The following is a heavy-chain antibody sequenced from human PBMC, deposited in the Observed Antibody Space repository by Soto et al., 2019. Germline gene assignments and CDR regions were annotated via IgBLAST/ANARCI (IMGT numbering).Heavy chain of an antibody. J-gene: IGHJ3*02. CDR2: ISAYNGNT. Sequence: ASVKVSCKASGYTFTSYVISWVRHAPGQGLEWMGWISAYNGNTNYAQKLQGRVTMTTDTSTSTAYMELRSLRSDDTAVYYCARGSSSWHNDDDAFDIWGQGTMVTVSS. CDR1: GYTFTSYV. V-gene: IGHV1-18*01. D-gene: IGHD6-13*01. CDR3: ARGSSSWHNDDDAFDI.